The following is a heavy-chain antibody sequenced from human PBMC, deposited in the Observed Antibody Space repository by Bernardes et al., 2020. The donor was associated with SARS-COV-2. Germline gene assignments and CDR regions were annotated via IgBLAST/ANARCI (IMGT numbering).Heavy chain of an antibody. V-gene: IGHV3-23*01. Sequence: GGSLRLSCAASGFTFSSYAMSWVRQAPGKGLEWVSAISGSGGSTYYADSVKGRFTISRDNSKNTLYLQMNSLRAEDTAVYYCAKDLGSGWSPYYYGMDVWGHGTTVTCSS. CDR1: GFTFSSYA. J-gene: IGHJ6*02. CDR3: AKDLGSGWSPYYYGMDV. D-gene: IGHD6-19*01. CDR2: ISGSGGST.